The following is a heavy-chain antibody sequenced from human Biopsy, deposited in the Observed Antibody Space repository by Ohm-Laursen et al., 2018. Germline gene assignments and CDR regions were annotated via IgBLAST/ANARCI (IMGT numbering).Heavy chain of an antibody. Sequence: TLSLTCAVSGDSLTSGPENWSWIRQSPGQGLEYFGFIYSGGNTNYNPSLKNRVTMSVDTSKNQFYLKLYSVTAADTAVYYCARGRRTSGWPYFDNWGQGAQVIVSP. CDR3: ARGRRTSGWPYFDN. V-gene: IGHV4-61*01. D-gene: IGHD6-19*01. CDR2: IYSGGNT. CDR1: GDSLTSGPEN. J-gene: IGHJ4*02.